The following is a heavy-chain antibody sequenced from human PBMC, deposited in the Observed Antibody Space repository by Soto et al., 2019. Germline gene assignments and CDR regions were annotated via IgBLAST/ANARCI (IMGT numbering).Heavy chain of an antibody. Sequence: PGGSLRLSCAASGFIFSRYAMSWVRQAPGKGLEWVSRISGSDGSTYYADSVKGRLTISRDNSKNTLYLQMNSLRAEDTAIYYCAKDRLGSGYDFGPWGRGTLVTVSS. J-gene: IGHJ5*02. D-gene: IGHD5-12*01. CDR1: GFIFSRYA. CDR3: AKDRLGSGYDFGP. V-gene: IGHV3-23*01. CDR2: ISGSDGST.